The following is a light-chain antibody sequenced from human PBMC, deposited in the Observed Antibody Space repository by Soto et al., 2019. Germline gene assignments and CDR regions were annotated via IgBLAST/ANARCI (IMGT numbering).Light chain of an antibody. V-gene: IGLV2-11*01. CDR1: SSDVGGYSY. Sequence: QSVLTQPRSVSGSPGRSVTISCTGTSSDVGGYSYVSWYQQHPGKAPKLMISDVSKRPSGVPDRFSGSKFGNTASLTISGLQAEDEADYYCCSYAGAFTYVFGSGTRSPS. CDR3: CSYAGAFTYV. J-gene: IGLJ1*01. CDR2: DVS.